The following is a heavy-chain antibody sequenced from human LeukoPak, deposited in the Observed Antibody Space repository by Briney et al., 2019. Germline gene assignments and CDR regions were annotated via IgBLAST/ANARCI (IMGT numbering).Heavy chain of an antibody. V-gene: IGHV1-18*01. J-gene: IGHJ5*02. Sequence: ASVKVSCKASGFTFTSYGFNWVRQAPGQVLEWMGWISAYNGNTNYAQKFQGRVTMTTDTSTSTAYMELRRLRSDDTAVYYCARDAVVPAAINPNWFDPWGQGTLVTVSS. CDR1: GFTFTSYG. CDR2: ISAYNGNT. CDR3: ARDAVVPAAINPNWFDP. D-gene: IGHD2-2*01.